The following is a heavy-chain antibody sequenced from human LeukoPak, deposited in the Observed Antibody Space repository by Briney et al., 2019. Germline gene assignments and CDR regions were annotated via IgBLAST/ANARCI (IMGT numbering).Heavy chain of an antibody. J-gene: IGHJ4*02. CDR3: AREPTTYYYDSSGSHYFDY. CDR1: GFTFSSYW. Sequence: PGGSLRLSCAASGFTFSSYWMSWVRQAPGKGLEWVANIKQDGSEKYYVDSVEGRFTISRDNAKNSLYLQMNSLRAEDTAVYYCAREPTTYYYDSSGSHYFDYWGQGTLVTVSS. V-gene: IGHV3-7*01. CDR2: IKQDGSEK. D-gene: IGHD3-22*01.